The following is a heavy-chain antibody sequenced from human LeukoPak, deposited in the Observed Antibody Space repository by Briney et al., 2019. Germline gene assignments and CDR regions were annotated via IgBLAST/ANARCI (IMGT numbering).Heavy chain of an antibody. CDR1: GYTFIGYY. D-gene: IGHD5-24*01. CDR3: ARTWRWLQPEEGFDI. Sequence: ASVKVSCKASGYTFIGYYIHWVRQAPGQGLEWMGWINSNSGATNCAQKFQGRVTMTRDTSISTTYMDLSSLRSDDTAVYYCARTWRWLQPEEGFDIWGQGTLVTVSS. J-gene: IGHJ4*02. CDR2: INSNSGAT. V-gene: IGHV1-2*02.